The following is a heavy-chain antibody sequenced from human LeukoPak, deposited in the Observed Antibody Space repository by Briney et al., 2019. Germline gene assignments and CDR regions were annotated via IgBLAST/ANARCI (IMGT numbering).Heavy chain of an antibody. Sequence: GGSLRLSCAASGFTFSDYYMSWIRQAPGKGLEWVSFISSTSSYIKDADSVKGRFTISRDNAKKSLYLQMNSLRAEHTAVYYCARDSSGWSVDYWGQGTLVTVSS. J-gene: IGHJ4*02. CDR2: ISSTSSYI. CDR3: ARDSSGWSVDY. D-gene: IGHD6-19*01. V-gene: IGHV3-11*05. CDR1: GFTFSDYY.